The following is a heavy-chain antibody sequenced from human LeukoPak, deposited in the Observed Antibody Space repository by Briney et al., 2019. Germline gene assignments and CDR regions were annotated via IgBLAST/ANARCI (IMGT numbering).Heavy chain of an antibody. CDR1: GYTFTSYG. J-gene: IGHJ4*02. V-gene: IGHV1-18*01. D-gene: IGHD2-2*01. CDR3: ARAEYCSSPSCYRYFDY. CDR2: ISAYNGNT. Sequence: GASVKVSCKASGYTFTSYGISWVRQTPGQGLEWMGWISAYNGNTNYTQKLQGRVTMTTDTSTSTAYMELRSLRSDDTAVYYCARAEYCSSPSCYRYFDYWGQGTLVTVSS.